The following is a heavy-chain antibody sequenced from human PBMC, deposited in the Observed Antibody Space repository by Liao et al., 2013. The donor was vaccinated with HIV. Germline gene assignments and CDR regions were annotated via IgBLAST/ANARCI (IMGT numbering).Heavy chain of an antibody. CDR3: ARLALTYYDFWSGSHRLPKAGYYYFDY. J-gene: IGHJ4*02. CDR2: IYYSGST. D-gene: IGHD3-3*01. CDR1: GGSISRGSYY. V-gene: IGHV4-61*01. Sequence: QVQLQESGPRLVKPSQTLSLTCTVSGGSISRGSYYWSWIRQPPGKGLEWIGYIYYSGSTNYNPSLKSRVTISVDTSKNQFSLKLSSVTAADTAVYYCARLALTYYDFWSGSHRLPKAGYYYFDYWAREPWSPSPQ.